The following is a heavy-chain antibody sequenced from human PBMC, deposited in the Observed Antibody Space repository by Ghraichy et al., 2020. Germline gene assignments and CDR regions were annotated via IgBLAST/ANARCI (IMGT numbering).Heavy chain of an antibody. Sequence: SQTLSLTCAVSGGSISSSSFSWNWIRQPPRKGLEWIGYIYHSGTTYYNPSLKSRVTISLDDSKNQFSLKLSSVTAADTAVYYCARAPYDDDGFYDDGFDVWGQGIMFTVSS. CDR3: ARAPYDDDGFYDDGFDV. J-gene: IGHJ3*01. D-gene: IGHD3-22*01. CDR1: GGSISSSSFS. V-gene: IGHV4-30-2*01. CDR2: IYHSGTT.